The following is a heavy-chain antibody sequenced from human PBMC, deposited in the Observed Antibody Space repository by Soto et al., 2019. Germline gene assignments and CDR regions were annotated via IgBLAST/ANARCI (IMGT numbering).Heavy chain of an antibody. CDR1: GDSIRSGGYY. CDR2: IYNTGSA. CDR3: ARGLSQLGASYWFDP. Sequence: QVQLQESGPGLVKPSQTLSLTCTVSGDSIRSGGYYWTWIRQHPGKGLEWIGYIYNTGSAYYRPSLKSRLTMSVDTTKNQLSLKLTSMTAADTAVYYCARGLSQLGASYWFDPWGQGALVTVSS. V-gene: IGHV4-31*03. D-gene: IGHD1-1*01. J-gene: IGHJ5*02.